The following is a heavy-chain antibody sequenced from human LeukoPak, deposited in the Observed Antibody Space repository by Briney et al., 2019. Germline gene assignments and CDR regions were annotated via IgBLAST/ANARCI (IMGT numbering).Heavy chain of an antibody. Sequence: GGSLRLSCAASGFMLSSYAMHWVRQAPGKGLEYVSAIDDNGGSTYYANSVKGRFTISRDNSKNMLYLQMGSLRTEDMAVYFCVRSNHDILTGYFDAFDFWGHGTMVTVSS. D-gene: IGHD3-9*01. CDR1: GFMLSSYA. V-gene: IGHV3-64*01. J-gene: IGHJ3*01. CDR2: IDDNGGST. CDR3: VRSNHDILTGYFDAFDF.